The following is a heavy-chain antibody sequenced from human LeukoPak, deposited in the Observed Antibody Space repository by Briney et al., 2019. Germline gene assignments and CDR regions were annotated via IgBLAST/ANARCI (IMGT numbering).Heavy chain of an antibody. V-gene: IGHV4-4*07. CDR2: IYTSGST. D-gene: IGHD3-22*01. Sequence: SETLSLTCTVSGGSISSYYWNWIRQPAGKGLEWIGRIYTSGSTNYNPSLKSRVTMSVDTSKNQFSLKLSSVTAADTAVYYCARDYYDSPRGDWFDPWGQGTLVTVSS. CDR1: GGSISSYY. CDR3: ARDYYDSPRGDWFDP. J-gene: IGHJ5*02.